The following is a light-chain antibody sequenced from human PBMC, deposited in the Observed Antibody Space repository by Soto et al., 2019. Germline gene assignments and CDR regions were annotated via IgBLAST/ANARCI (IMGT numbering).Light chain of an antibody. Sequence: QSALTQPASVSGSPGQSITISCTGTSSDVGSYNLVSWYQQHPGKAPKLMIYEGSKRPSGVSNRFSGSKSGNTASLTISGLQAEDEADYYCCSYACSSTWVFGGGTKVTV. J-gene: IGLJ3*02. CDR1: SSDVGSYNL. CDR3: CSYACSSTWV. V-gene: IGLV2-23*01. CDR2: EGS.